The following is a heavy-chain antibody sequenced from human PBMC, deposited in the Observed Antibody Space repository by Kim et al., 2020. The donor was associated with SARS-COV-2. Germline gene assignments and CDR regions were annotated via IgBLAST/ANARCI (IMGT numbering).Heavy chain of an antibody. J-gene: IGHJ4*02. CDR3: AKVKHIVVVTATYYFDY. V-gene: IGHV3-23*01. Sequence: VKGRFTISRDNSKNTLYLQMNSLRAEDTAVYYCAKVKHIVVVTATYYFDYWGQGTLVTVSS. D-gene: IGHD2-21*02.